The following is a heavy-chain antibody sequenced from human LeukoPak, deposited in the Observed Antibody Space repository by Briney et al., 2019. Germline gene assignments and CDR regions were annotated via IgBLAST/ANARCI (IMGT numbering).Heavy chain of an antibody. D-gene: IGHD6-6*01. V-gene: IGHV4-39*01. CDR3: ASEEQLRNWFDP. Sequence: SETLSLTCAVYGGSISSSSYYWGWIRQPPGKGLEWIGSIYYSGSTYYNPSLKSRVTISVDTSKNQFSLKLSSVTAADTAVYYCASEEQLRNWFDPWGQGTLVTVSS. CDR2: IYYSGST. CDR1: GGSISSSSYY. J-gene: IGHJ5*02.